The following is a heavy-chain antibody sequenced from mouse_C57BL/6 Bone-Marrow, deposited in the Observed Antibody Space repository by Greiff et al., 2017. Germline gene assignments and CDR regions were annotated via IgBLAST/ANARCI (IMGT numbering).Heavy chain of an antibody. V-gene: IGHV1-82*01. D-gene: IGHD1-1*01. J-gene: IGHJ4*01. CDR1: GYAFSSSW. CDR3: AREGSSPLYAMDY. Sequence: QLKQSGPELVKPGASVKISCKASGYAFSSSWMNWVKQRPGKGLEWIGRIYPGDGDTNYNGKFKGKATLTADKSSSTAYMQLSSLTSEDSAVYFCAREGSSPLYAMDYWGQGTSVTVSS. CDR2: IYPGDGDT.